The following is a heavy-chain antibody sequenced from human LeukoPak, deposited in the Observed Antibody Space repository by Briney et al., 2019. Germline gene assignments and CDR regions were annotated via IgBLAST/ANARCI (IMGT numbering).Heavy chain of an antibody. CDR2: ISGSSRHI. V-gene: IGHV3-23*01. CDR1: GFTFSTYA. D-gene: IGHD6-25*01. Sequence: PGGSLILSCAASGFTFSTYAMSWVLQAPGKGLEWVSIISGSSRHIYYADSVKGRFTISRDNSKNTLYLQMTSLRAEDTAVYYCAKDLDGFWGQGTLVTVSS. CDR3: AKDLDGF. J-gene: IGHJ4*02.